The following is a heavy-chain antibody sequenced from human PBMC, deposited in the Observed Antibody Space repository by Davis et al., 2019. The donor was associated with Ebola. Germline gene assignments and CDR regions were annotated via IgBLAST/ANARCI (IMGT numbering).Heavy chain of an antibody. D-gene: IGHD2-2*01. CDR3: AKGLGYCSSTSCPLGY. V-gene: IGHV3-9*01. J-gene: IGHJ4*02. Sequence: PGGSLRLSCAASGFTFSSYEMNWVRRAPGKGLEWVSGISWNSGSIGYADSVKGRFTISRDNAKNSLYLQMNSLRAEDTALYYCAKGLGYCSSTSCPLGYWGQGTLVTVSS. CDR1: GFTFSSYE. CDR2: ISWNSGSI.